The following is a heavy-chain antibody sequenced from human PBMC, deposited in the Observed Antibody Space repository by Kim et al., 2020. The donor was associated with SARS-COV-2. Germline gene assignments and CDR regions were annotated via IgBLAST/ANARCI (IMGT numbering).Heavy chain of an antibody. CDR2: NHAGST. V-gene: IGHV4-34*01. CDR3: AAGAPGH. Sequence: NHAGSTNYNPSLRSRISMSVDTSKNQFSLKLSSVTAADTAVYYCAAGAPGHWGQGTLVTVSS. J-gene: IGHJ1*01.